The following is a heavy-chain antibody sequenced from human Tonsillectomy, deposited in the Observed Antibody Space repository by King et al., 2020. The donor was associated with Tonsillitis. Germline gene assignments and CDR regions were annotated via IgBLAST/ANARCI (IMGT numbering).Heavy chain of an antibody. CDR2: ISGSGGRT. D-gene: IGHD1-26*01. Sequence: VQLVESGGGLVQPGGSLRLSCAASGFTFSSYAMSWFRQAQGRGLEWVSAISGSGGRTYYADSVKGRFTISRDNSKNTLYLQMNSLRAEDTAVYYCAKNSVGATSWFDYWGQGTLVTVSS. V-gene: IGHV3-23*04. CDR1: GFTFSSYA. J-gene: IGHJ4*02. CDR3: AKNSVGATSWFDY.